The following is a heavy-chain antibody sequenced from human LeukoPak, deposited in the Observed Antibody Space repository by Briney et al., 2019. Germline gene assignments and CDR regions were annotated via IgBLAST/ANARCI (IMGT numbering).Heavy chain of an antibody. V-gene: IGHV4-59*08. Sequence: PSETLSLTCTVSGGSISSYYWSWIRQPPGKGLEWIGYIYYSGSTNYNPSLKSRVTISVDTSKNQFSLKLSSVTAADTAVYYCARHALVVPAAGYTPHNWFDPWGQGTLVTVSS. CDR3: ARHALVVPAAGYTPHNWFDP. D-gene: IGHD2-2*01. CDR2: IYYSGST. J-gene: IGHJ5*02. CDR1: GGSISSYY.